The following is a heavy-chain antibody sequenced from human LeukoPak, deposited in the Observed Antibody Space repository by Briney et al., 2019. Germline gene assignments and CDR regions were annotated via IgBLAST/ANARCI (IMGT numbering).Heavy chain of an antibody. CDR2: TIPIFGTA. D-gene: IGHD5-12*01. CDR3: AREHRVDDFD. J-gene: IGHJ4*02. CDR1: GGTFSSYA. V-gene: IGHV1-69*13. Sequence: SVKLSCKASGGTFSSYAISWVRQAPGQVLEWMGATIPIFGTANYAQKFQGRVTITADESTSTAYMELSSLRSEDTAVYYCAREHRVDDFDWGQGTLVTVSS.